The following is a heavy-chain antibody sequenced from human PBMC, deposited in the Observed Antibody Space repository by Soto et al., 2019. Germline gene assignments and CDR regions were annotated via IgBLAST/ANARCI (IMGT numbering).Heavy chain of an antibody. Sequence: ASVKVSCKASGYTFTSYDINWVRQATGQGLEWMGWMNPNSGNTGYAQEFQGRVTMTRNTSISTAYMELSSLRSEDTAVYYCARDSSSWYEGNWFDPWGQGTLVTVSS. CDR1: GYTFTSYD. V-gene: IGHV1-8*01. D-gene: IGHD6-13*01. CDR2: MNPNSGNT. CDR3: ARDSSSWYEGNWFDP. J-gene: IGHJ5*02.